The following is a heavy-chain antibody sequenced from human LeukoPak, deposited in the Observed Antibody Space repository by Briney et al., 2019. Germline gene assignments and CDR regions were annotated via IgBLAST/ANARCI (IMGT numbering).Heavy chain of an antibody. CDR1: GFPFSDYS. Sequence: PGGSLRLSCAASGFPFSDYSMNWVRQAPGKGLEWVSSISSGGSYTYYADSVKGRFTISRDHAKSSLFLQMNSLRAEDTAVYYCARDRGGSSGHDYWGQGTLVTVSS. D-gene: IGHD6-19*01. CDR2: ISSGGSYT. J-gene: IGHJ4*02. V-gene: IGHV3-21*01. CDR3: ARDRGGSSGHDY.